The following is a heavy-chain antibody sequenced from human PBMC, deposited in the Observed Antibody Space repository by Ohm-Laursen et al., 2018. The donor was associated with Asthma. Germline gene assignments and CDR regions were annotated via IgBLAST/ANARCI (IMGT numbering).Heavy chain of an antibody. CDR1: GGSISGSSYY. V-gene: IGHV4-39*07. CDR2: IYYSGST. J-gene: IGHJ4*02. CDR3: ARGRGYNLY. Sequence: GTLSLTCTVSGGSISGSSYYWGWIRQPPGKGLEWIGSIYYSGSTYYNPSLKSRVTISVDTSTNQFSLKLSSVTAADTAVYYCARGRGYNLYWGQGTLVTVSS. D-gene: IGHD5-24*01.